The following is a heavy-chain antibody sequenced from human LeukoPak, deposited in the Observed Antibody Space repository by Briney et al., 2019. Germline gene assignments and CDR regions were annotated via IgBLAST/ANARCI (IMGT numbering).Heavy chain of an antibody. V-gene: IGHV4-61*01. CDR1: GGSISSGSYY. CDR2: IYYSGST. D-gene: IGHD4-17*01. J-gene: IGHJ4*02. CDR3: AREVGEEGSVDY. Sequence: PSETLSLTCTVSGGSISSGSYYWSWIRQPPGKGLEWIGYIYYSGSTNYNPSLKSRVTISVDTSKNQFSLKLSSVAAADTAVYYCAREVGEEGSVDYWGQGTLVTVSS.